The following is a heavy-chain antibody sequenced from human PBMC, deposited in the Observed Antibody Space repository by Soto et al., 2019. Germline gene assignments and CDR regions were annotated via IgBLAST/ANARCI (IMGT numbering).Heavy chain of an antibody. D-gene: IGHD1-1*01. V-gene: IGHV1-2*02. Sequence: QVELVQSGAEVRKPGASVKVSCKASRNSFIDYYIHWVRQAPGQGLEWLGWIKSNSGGTKYAQRFQVRVTMTSDTYISTSYMELSRLKSDDTAVYYCAREDYNWNDYYYYGMDVWGQGTTVIVSS. J-gene: IGHJ6*02. CDR3: AREDYNWNDYYYYGMDV. CDR2: IKSNSGGT. CDR1: RNSFIDYY.